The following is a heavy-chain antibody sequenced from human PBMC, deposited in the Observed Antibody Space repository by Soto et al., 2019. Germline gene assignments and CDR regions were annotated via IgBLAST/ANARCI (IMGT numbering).Heavy chain of an antibody. CDR2: INHSGST. CDR1: GGSFSGYY. D-gene: IGHD6-6*01. CDR3: ARASRLALYSSSSRPRSNFDY. V-gene: IGHV4-34*01. J-gene: IGHJ4*02. Sequence: PSETLSLTCAVYGGSFSGYYWIWIRQPPGKGLEWIGEINHSGSTNYNPSLKSRVTISVDTSKNQFSLKLSSVTAADTAVYYCARASRLALYSSSSRPRSNFDYWVQGTLVTVSS.